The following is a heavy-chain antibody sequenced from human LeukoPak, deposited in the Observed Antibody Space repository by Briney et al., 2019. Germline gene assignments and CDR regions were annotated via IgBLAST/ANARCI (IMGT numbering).Heavy chain of an antibody. D-gene: IGHD6-6*01. Sequence: GGSLRLSCAASGFTFSSYSVNWVRQAPGKGLEWVSSISSSSSYIYYADSVKGQFTISRDNAKNSLYLQMNSLRAEDTAVYYCAREDSSSSFDYWGQGTLVTVSS. V-gene: IGHV3-21*01. CDR1: GFTFSSYS. J-gene: IGHJ4*02. CDR3: AREDSSSSFDY. CDR2: ISSSSSYI.